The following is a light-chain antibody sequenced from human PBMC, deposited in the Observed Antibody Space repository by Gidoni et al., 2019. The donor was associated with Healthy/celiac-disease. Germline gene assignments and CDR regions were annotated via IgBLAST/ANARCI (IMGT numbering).Light chain of an antibody. Sequence: DIVMTQTPDSLAVSRGERATLNCKSSQSVLYSSNKTNYLAWYQQTPGQPPQLLIDWASTRESGVSDRFSGSGSGPDFTLTIRSLQAEDVAVYYCQQYYSTPPTCGPGTKVDIK. J-gene: IGKJ3*01. V-gene: IGKV4-1*01. CDR2: WAS. CDR1: QSVLYSSNKTNY. CDR3: QQYYSTPPT.